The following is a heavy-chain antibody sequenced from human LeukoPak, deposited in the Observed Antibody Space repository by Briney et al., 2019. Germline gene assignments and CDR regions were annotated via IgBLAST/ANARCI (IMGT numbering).Heavy chain of an antibody. Sequence: SETLSLTCTVSGGSMSSYYWSWIRRPPGKGLEWIGYIFYSGSTNYNPSLKSRVTLSIDTSKNQFSLNLGSVTAADTAVYYCARQPYMLGAYYFDYWGQGTLVTVSS. V-gene: IGHV4-59*08. D-gene: IGHD1-26*01. J-gene: IGHJ4*02. CDR2: IFYSGST. CDR3: ARQPYMLGAYYFDY. CDR1: GGSMSSYY.